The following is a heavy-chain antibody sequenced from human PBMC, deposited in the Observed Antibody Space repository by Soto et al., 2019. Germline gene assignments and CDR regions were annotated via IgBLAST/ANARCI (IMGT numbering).Heavy chain of an antibody. CDR2: IYYSGST. CDR1: GGSISSSSYY. V-gene: IGHV4-39*01. Sequence: QLQLQESGPGLVKPSETLSLTCTVSGGSISSSSYYWGWIRQPPGKGLEWIGSIYYSGSTYYNPSPKSRVTISVDTSKNQFSLKLSSVTAADTAVYYCASRYCSGGSCYRHYYYYGMDVWGQGTTVTVSS. D-gene: IGHD2-15*01. CDR3: ASRYCSGGSCYRHYYYYGMDV. J-gene: IGHJ6*02.